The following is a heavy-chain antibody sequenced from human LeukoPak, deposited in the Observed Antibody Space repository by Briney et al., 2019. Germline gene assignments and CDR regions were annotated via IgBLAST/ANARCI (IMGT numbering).Heavy chain of an antibody. D-gene: IGHD3-10*01. CDR1: GFVLSNHD. CDR2: IRYDESNK. Sequence: PGRSLTLSCAASGFVLSNHDMHWVRQARGGGLEWVTMIRYDESNKYYADFVKGRFTISRDISKNTLYLQMKSLRVDDTAIYYCTRTAWNFVGSGNYYAPDYWGRGTLVTVSS. V-gene: IGHV3-33*01. CDR3: TRTAWNFVGSGNYYAPDY. J-gene: IGHJ4*02.